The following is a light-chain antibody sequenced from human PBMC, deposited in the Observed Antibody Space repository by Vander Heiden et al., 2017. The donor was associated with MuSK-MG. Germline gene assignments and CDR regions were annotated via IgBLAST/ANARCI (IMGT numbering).Light chain of an antibody. CDR3: HVWDSGSDHP. CDR1: NIGSKS. V-gene: IGLV3-21*04. CDR2: YDS. Sequence: SYVLSQPTSVSVAPGKTARITCGGDNIGSKSVHWYQLKPGQAPVLVIYYDSDRPSGIPERFSGSNSGNTATLTISTVEAGDEADYYCHVWDSGSDHPFGEGTKLTVL. J-gene: IGLJ2*01.